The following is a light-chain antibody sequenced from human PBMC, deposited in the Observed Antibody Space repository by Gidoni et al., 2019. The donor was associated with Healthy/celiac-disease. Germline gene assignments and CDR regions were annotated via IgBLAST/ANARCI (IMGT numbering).Light chain of an antibody. Sequence: DIQMTQSPSSLSASVGDRVTITYRASQSIISYLNWYQQKPGKAPKLLIYAASSLQSGVSSRCSGSGSGTDFTLTISSLQPEDFATYYCQQSYSTPTFGQWTKVEIK. CDR1: QSIISY. CDR3: QQSYSTPT. V-gene: IGKV1-39*01. J-gene: IGKJ1*01. CDR2: AAS.